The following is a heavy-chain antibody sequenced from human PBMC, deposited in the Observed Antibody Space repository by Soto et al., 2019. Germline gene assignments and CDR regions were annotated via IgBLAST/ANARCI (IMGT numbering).Heavy chain of an antibody. Sequence: GGSLRLCCAASGFTFDDYAMHWVRQAPGKGLEWVSGISWNSGSIGYADSVKGRFTTSRDNAKNSLYLQMNSLRAEDTALYYCAKDLNQNYYGSGSYYDNWFDPWGQGTLVTVSS. V-gene: IGHV3-9*01. CDR3: AKDLNQNYYGSGSYYDNWFDP. D-gene: IGHD3-10*01. J-gene: IGHJ5*02. CDR1: GFTFDDYA. CDR2: ISWNSGSI.